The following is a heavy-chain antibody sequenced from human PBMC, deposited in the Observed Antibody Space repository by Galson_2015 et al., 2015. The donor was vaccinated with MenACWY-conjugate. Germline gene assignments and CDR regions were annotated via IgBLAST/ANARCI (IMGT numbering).Heavy chain of an antibody. CDR3: AKDDSHFYMDL. Sequence: SLRLSCAASGFTFSSYGMHWVRQAPGKGLEWVAFISYDGSNKFYADSVKGRFTVSRDNSKKTLYLQMNSLRADDTAVYYCAKDDSHFYMDLWGKGTTVTVSS. V-gene: IGHV3-30*02. D-gene: IGHD2-21*01. J-gene: IGHJ6*03. CDR2: ISYDGSNK. CDR1: GFTFSSYG.